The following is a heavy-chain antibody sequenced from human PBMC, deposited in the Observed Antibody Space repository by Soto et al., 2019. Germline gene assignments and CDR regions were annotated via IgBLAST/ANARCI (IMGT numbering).Heavy chain of an antibody. D-gene: IGHD6-13*01. Sequence: GGSLRLSCAASGFTFSSYGMHWVRQAPGKGLEWVAVISYDGSNKYYADSVKGRFTISRDNSKNTLYLQMNSLRAEDTAVYYCAKPKYSSSWYSGYYYYGMDVWGQGTTVTVSS. CDR1: GFTFSSYG. CDR3: AKPKYSSSWYSGYYYYGMDV. V-gene: IGHV3-30*18. CDR2: ISYDGSNK. J-gene: IGHJ6*02.